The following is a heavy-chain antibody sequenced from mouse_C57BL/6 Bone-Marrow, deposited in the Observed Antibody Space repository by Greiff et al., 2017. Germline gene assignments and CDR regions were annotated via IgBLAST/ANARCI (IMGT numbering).Heavy chain of an antibody. CDR3: ATYCNGSSSRAMDY. CDR1: GYTFTSYW. D-gene: IGHD1-1*01. J-gene: IGHJ4*01. Sequence: VQLQQPGAELVKPGASVKVSCKASGYTFTSYWMHWVKQRPGQGLEWIGRIHPSDSDTNYNQKFKGKATLTVDKSSSTAYMQLSSLTSEDAAVYYCATYCNGSSSRAMDYWGQGTSVTVSS. CDR2: IHPSDSDT. V-gene: IGHV1-74*01.